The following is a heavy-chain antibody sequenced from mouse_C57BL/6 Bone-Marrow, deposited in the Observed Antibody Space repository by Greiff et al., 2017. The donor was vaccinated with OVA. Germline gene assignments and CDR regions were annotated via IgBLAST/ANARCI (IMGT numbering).Heavy chain of an antibody. D-gene: IGHD2-4*01. CDR1: GFTFSDYG. CDR3: AREGDYGYFDY. V-gene: IGHV5-17*01. J-gene: IGHJ2*01. Sequence: EVKVVESGGGLVKPGGSLKLSCAASGFTFSDYGMHWVRQAPEKGLEWVAYISSGSSTIYYADTVKGRFTISRENAKTTLFLQMPSLSSAYTAMYYCAREGDYGYFDYWGQGTTLTVSS. CDR2: ISSGSSTI.